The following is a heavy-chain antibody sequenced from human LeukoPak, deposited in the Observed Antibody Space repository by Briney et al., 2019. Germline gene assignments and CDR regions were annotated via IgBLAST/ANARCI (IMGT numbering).Heavy chain of an antibody. V-gene: IGHV3-7*01. CDR1: GFTFSNYA. D-gene: IGHD1-26*01. J-gene: IGHJ4*02. CDR3: ARDKIVGPTTLDY. Sequence: GGSLRLSCAASGFTFSNYAMNWVRQTPEKGLEWVANIKQDGYEKYYVDSVKGRFTISRDNAKNSLYLQMNSLRADDTAIYYCARDKIVGPTTLDYWGQGTLVTVSS. CDR2: IKQDGYEK.